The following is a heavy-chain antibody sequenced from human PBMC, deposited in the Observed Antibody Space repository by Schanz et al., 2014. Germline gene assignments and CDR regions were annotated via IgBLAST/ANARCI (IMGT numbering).Heavy chain of an antibody. D-gene: IGHD6-13*01. CDR3: ARGLIAAAGGAFDY. CDR2: ISGSGGST. V-gene: IGHV3-23*01. CDR1: GFTFSSYA. J-gene: IGHJ4*02. Sequence: EVQLLESGGGLVQPGGSLRLSCAASGFTFSSYAMSRVRQAPGKGLEWVSAISGSGGSTYYADSVKGRFTISRDNSKNTLYLQMNSLRAGDAAVYYCARGLIAAAGGAFDYWGQGTLVAVSS.